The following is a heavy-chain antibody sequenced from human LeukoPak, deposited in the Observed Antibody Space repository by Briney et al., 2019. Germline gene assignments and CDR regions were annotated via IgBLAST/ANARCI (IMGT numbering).Heavy chain of an antibody. CDR1: GYTFTGYY. D-gene: IGHD3-10*01. Sequence: ASVKVSCKASGYTFTGYYMHWVRQAPGQGLEWMGWISPNSGDTNYAQKFQGRVTMTRDTSISTAYMELSRLISDDTALYYCARDRGYPGRRNWFDPWGQGTLVTVSS. J-gene: IGHJ5*02. CDR3: ARDRGYPGRRNWFDP. V-gene: IGHV1-2*02. CDR2: ISPNSGDT.